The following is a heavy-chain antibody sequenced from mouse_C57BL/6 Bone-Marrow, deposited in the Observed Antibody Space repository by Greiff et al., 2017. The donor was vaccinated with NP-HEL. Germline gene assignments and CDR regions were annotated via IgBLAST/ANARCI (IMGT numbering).Heavy chain of an antibody. Sequence: EVMLVESGGGLVQPKGSLKLSCAASGFSFNTYAMNWVRQAPGKGLEWVARIRSKSNNYATYYADSVKDRFTISRDDSESMLYLQMNNLKTEDTAMYYCVRHEASYFDYWGQGTTLTVSS. CDR1: GFSFNTYA. CDR2: IRSKSNNYAT. CDR3: VRHEASYFDY. J-gene: IGHJ2*01. V-gene: IGHV10-1*01.